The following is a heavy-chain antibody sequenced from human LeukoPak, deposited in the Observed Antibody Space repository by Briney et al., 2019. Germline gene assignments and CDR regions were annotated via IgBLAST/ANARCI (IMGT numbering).Heavy chain of an antibody. D-gene: IGHD5-12*01. Sequence: PGGSLRLSCAASGFTFSSYAMSWVRQAPGKGLERVSAISGSGGSTYYADSVKGRFTISRDNSKNTLYLQMNSLRAEDTAVYYCAKESIVATIRLGYFAYWGQGTLVTVSS. CDR2: ISGSGGST. CDR1: GFTFSSYA. CDR3: AKESIVATIRLGYFAY. J-gene: IGHJ4*02. V-gene: IGHV3-23*01.